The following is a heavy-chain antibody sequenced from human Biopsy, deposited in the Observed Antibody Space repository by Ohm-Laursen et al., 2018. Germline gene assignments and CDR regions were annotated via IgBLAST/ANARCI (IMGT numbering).Heavy chain of an antibody. J-gene: IGHJ5*02. CDR1: GGSISSGGSY. CDR3: ARGDYFDSNGYFWFDP. D-gene: IGHD3-22*01. V-gene: IGHV4-31*01. CDR2: IFNSANT. Sequence: SDTLSLTCTASGGSISSGGSYWSWIRQRPGKGLEWIGYIFNSANTYYNPSLKNLITISGDTSKNQFSLKLNPVTAADTAVYYCARGDYFDSNGYFWFDPWGQGTLVTVSS.